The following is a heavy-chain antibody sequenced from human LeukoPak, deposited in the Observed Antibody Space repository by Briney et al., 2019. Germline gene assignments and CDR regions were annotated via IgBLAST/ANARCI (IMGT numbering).Heavy chain of an antibody. J-gene: IGHJ4*02. D-gene: IGHD6-13*01. V-gene: IGHV4-59*08. CDR1: GGSISSYY. CDR2: IYYSGST. Sequence: SETLSLTCTVSGGSISSYYWSWLRQPPGKGLEWIGYIYYSGSTNYNPSLKSRVTISVDTSKNQFSLKLSSVTAADTAVYYCAGQIARYFDYWGQGTLVTVSS. CDR3: AGQIARYFDY.